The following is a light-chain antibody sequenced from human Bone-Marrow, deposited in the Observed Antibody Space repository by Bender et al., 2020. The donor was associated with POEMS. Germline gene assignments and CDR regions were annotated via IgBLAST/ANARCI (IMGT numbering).Light chain of an antibody. Sequence: SYVLTQPPSVSVAPGQTASITCGGNNIGSQSVHWYQQKPGRAPVLVVYNDSDRPSGIPERFSGSNSGNTATLTISRVEAGDEAEYYCQVWESSTDHVVFGGGTKLTVL. V-gene: IGLV3-21*02. J-gene: IGLJ2*01. CDR1: NIGSQS. CDR3: QVWESSTDHVV. CDR2: NDS.